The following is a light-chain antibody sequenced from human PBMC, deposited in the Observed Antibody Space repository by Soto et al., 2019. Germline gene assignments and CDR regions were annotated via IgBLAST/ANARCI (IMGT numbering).Light chain of an antibody. CDR2: EGT. CDR3: CSYAGYNTYV. CDR1: SSDVGTYNL. Sequence: QSALTQPASVSGSPGQSITISCTGTSSDVGTYNLVSWYQHHPGKAPKLILYEGTKRPSGVSNRFSGSTSGNTASLTISGLHADDQTDYYCCSYAGYNTYVFGTGTKLTVL. V-gene: IGLV2-23*01. J-gene: IGLJ1*01.